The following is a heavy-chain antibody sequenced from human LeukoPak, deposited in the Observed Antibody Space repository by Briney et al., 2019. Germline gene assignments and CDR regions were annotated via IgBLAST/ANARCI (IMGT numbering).Heavy chain of an antibody. CDR3: AREPYDSSGLILG. CDR2: IYYSGST. J-gene: IGHJ4*02. V-gene: IGHV4-31*03. CDR1: GGSFSSGGYY. Sequence: SQTLSLTSTVSGGSFSSGGYYWSWIRQHPGKGLEWLGYIYYSGSTYYNPSLKSRVTISVDTSKNQFSLKLSSVTAADTAVYYCAREPYDSSGLILGWGQGTLVTVSS. D-gene: IGHD3-22*01.